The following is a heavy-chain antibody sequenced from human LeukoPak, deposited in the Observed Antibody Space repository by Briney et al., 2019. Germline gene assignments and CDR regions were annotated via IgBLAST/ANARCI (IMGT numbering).Heavy chain of an antibody. D-gene: IGHD3-9*01. CDR1: GFTVSSNY. Sequence: GGSLRLSCAASGFTVSSNYMSWVRQAPGKGLEWVSVIYSGGSTYYADSVEGRFTISRDNSKNTLYLQMNSLRAEDTAVYYCARGSYDILTGYNYWGQGTLVTVSS. J-gene: IGHJ4*02. CDR2: IYSGGST. CDR3: ARGSYDILTGYNY. V-gene: IGHV3-53*01.